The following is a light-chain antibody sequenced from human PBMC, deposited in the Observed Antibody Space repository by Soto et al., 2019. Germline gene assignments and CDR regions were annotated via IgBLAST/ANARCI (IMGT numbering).Light chain of an antibody. V-gene: IGKV1-39*01. CDR3: QESYSTPYT. J-gene: IGKJ2*01. CDR2: AAS. Sequence: DIQMTQSPSSLSSSVGDRVTITCRASQSISSYFNWYQQKPRKAPQLLLYAASSWQGGVTSRFSGSGSGTDFTLTISSLQPEDFATYYWQESYSTPYTFGQGTKLEIK. CDR1: QSISSY.